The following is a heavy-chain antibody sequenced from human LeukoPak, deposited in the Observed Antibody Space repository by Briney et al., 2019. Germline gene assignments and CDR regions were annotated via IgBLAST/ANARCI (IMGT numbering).Heavy chain of an antibody. D-gene: IGHD3-10*01. V-gene: IGHV1-24*01. Sequence: GASVKVSCKVSGYTLTELSIHWVRRSPAQGLEWRGGFDPEDGETIYAQKFQGRVTMTEDTSTDTAYMELNSLRSEDTAVYYCATARRAYYSGSGSYFDSWGQGTPVTVSS. CDR2: FDPEDGET. CDR1: GYTLTELS. CDR3: ATARRAYYSGSGSYFDS. J-gene: IGHJ5*01.